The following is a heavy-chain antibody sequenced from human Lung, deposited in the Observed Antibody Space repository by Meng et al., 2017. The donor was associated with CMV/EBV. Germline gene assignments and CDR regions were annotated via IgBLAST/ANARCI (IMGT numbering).Heavy chain of an antibody. Sequence: EHLQESAPRLVKPPETLSVTCIVSSDSITNYFWSWVRQPAGKGLEWIGRLYPDGSTDYNPSLSSRLTLSLDTSKIRFSLKLRSVTAADTAIYYCARTPVRFCNTHMCYAFDYWGQGALVTVSS. J-gene: IGHJ4*02. V-gene: IGHV4-4*07. CDR1: SDSITNYF. CDR3: ARTPVRFCNTHMCYAFDY. CDR2: LYPDGST. D-gene: IGHD2-2*01.